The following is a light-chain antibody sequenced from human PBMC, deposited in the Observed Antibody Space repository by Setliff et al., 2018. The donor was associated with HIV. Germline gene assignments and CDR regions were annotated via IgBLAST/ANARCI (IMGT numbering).Light chain of an antibody. CDR2: DVR. CDR1: SSDVGGYNF. V-gene: IGLV2-14*03. CDR3: SSYSSSSTLI. J-gene: IGLJ2*01. Sequence: QSALAQPASLSASPGQSITISCTGTSSDVGGYNFVSWYQQHPGKAPNLIIYDVRNRPSGISSRFSGSKSGSTASLTISGLQAGDEADYYCSSYSSSSTLIFGGGTKVTV.